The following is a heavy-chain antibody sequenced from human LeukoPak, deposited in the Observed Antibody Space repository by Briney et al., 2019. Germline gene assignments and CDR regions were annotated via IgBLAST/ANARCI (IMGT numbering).Heavy chain of an antibody. CDR2: IYYSGST. CDR1: GGSISNYY. J-gene: IGHJ6*02. V-gene: IGHV4-59*01. Sequence: SETLSLTCTVSGGSISNYYWSWIRQPPGKGLEWIGNIYYSGSTNYNPSLRSRVTISVDTSKNQCSLKLSSVTAADTAVYYCARGGDPHYGMDVWGQGTTVTVSS. D-gene: IGHD2-21*01. CDR3: ARGGDPHYGMDV.